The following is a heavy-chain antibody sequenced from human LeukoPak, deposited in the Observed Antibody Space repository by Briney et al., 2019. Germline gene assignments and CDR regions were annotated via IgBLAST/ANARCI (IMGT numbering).Heavy chain of an antibody. Sequence: GASVKVSCKASGGTFSSYAISWVRQAPGQGLEWMGGFIPIFGTANYAQKFQGRVTITADKSTSTAYMELSSLRSEDTAVYYCARNLVGVTSAFDIWGQGTMVTVSS. D-gene: IGHD4-17*01. V-gene: IGHV1-69*06. CDR3: ARNLVGVTSAFDI. CDR2: FIPIFGTA. J-gene: IGHJ3*02. CDR1: GGTFSSYA.